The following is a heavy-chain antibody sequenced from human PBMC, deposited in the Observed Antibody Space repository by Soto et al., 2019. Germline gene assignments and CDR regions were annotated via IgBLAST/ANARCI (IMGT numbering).Heavy chain of an antibody. V-gene: IGHV1-2*02. CDR1: GYTFTGYY. D-gene: IGHD3-3*01. Sequence: QVQLVQSGAEVKKPGASVKVSCKASGYTFTGYYMHWVRQAPGQGLEWMGWINPNSGGTNYAQKFQGRVTMTRDTSISTAYMELGRLRSDDTAVYYCARDPPRIFGVGNWFDPWGQGTLVTVSS. J-gene: IGHJ5*02. CDR2: INPNSGGT. CDR3: ARDPPRIFGVGNWFDP.